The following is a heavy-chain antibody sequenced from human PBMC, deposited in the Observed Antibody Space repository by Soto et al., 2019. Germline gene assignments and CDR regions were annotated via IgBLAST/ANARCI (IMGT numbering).Heavy chain of an antibody. V-gene: IGHV3-33*01. Sequence: GGSLRLSCAASGFTFSSYGMHWVRQAPGKGLEWVAVIWYDGSNKYYADSVKGRFTISRDNSKNTLYLQMNSLRAEDTAVYYCAREGTMVRGVRFRGYYYYGMDVWGQGTTVTVSS. CDR1: GFTFSSYG. D-gene: IGHD3-10*01. CDR3: AREGTMVRGVRFRGYYYYGMDV. J-gene: IGHJ6*02. CDR2: IWYDGSNK.